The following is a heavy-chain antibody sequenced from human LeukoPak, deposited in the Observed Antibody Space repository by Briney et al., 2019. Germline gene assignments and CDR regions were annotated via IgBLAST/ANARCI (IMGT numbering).Heavy chain of an antibody. CDR2: IYYSGTT. J-gene: IGHJ3*02. V-gene: IGHV4-39*01. CDR3: ARGKVRWPARDAFDI. Sequence: SETLSLTCTVSGGSISSSHYYWGWIRQTPGKGLEWIGTIYYSGTTYYNPSLESRATISEDTSKNQFSLTLRSVTAADTAVYYCARGKVRWPARDAFDIWGQGTMVTVSS. CDR1: GGSISSSHYY. D-gene: IGHD4-23*01.